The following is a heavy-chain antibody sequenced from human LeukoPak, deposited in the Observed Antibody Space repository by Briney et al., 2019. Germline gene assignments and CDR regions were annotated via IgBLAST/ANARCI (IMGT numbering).Heavy chain of an antibody. Sequence: SGPTLVNPTQTLTLTCTFSGFSLNTYGVGVGWIRQPPGKALEWLGFAYWDDDNRYNPSLRTRLTVSKDTSRNQVVRTMTNVDPVDTATYFCAYRPNRYNNGWNTGYFDSWGQGTLVTVSS. CDR3: AYRPNRYNNGWNTGYFDS. J-gene: IGHJ4*02. V-gene: IGHV2-5*02. D-gene: IGHD6-25*01. CDR1: GFSLNTYGVG. CDR2: AYWDDDN.